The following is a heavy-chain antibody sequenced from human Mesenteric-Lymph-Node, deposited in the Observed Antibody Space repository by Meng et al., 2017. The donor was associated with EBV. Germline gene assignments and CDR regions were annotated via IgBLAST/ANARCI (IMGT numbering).Heavy chain of an antibody. Sequence: QVQLQQSGPGLVKPSXXLSPTCVISGDSVSSSSAAWTWIRQSPSRGLEWLGRTYYRSKWYNDYAVFVKSRITINPDTSKNQFSLQLNSVTPEDTAVYYCARGATSVFDLWGRGTLVTVSS. CDR3: ARGATSVFDL. CDR2: TYYRSKWYN. CDR1: GDSVSSSSAA. J-gene: IGHJ2*01. V-gene: IGHV6-1*01.